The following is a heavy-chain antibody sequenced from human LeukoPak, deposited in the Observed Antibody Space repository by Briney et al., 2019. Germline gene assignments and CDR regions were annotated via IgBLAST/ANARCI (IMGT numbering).Heavy chain of an antibody. CDR2: IYLGDSDT. Sequence: GESLKISCKGSGYSFTNYWIGWVRQMPEKGLEWMGIIYLGDSDTRYSPSFRGQVNISADKSIRTAYVQWSSLKASDTAMYYCARSSGSRAVVDYWGQGTLVTVSS. D-gene: IGHD1-26*01. CDR3: ARSSGSRAVVDY. J-gene: IGHJ4*02. V-gene: IGHV5-51*01. CDR1: GYSFTNYW.